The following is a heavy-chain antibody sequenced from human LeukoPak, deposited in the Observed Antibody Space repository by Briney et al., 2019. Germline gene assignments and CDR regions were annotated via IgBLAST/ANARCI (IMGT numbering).Heavy chain of an antibody. V-gene: IGHV1-69*13. CDR3: AILRSPYSRSWPETFDI. Sequence: SVKVSCKASGGTFSSYAISWVRQAPGQGLEWMGGIIPIFGTANYAQKFQGRVTITADESTSTAYMELSSLRSEDTAVYYCAILRSPYSRSWPETFDIWGQGTMVTVSS. J-gene: IGHJ3*02. CDR1: GGTFSSYA. D-gene: IGHD6-13*01. CDR2: IIPIFGTA.